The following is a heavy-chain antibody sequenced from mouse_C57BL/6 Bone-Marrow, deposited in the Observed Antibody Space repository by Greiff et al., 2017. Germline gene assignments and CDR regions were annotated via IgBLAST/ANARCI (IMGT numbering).Heavy chain of an antibody. J-gene: IGHJ4*01. CDR2: INPGSGGT. D-gene: IGHD1-1*01. V-gene: IGHV1-54*01. Sequence: QVQLQQSGAELVRPGTSVKVSCKASGYAFTNYLIEWVKQRPGQGLEWIGVINPGSGGTNYNEKFKGKATLTADKYSSTAYMQLSSLTSEDSAVYFCARLPYYYGSTYAMDYWGQGTSVTVSS. CDR3: ARLPYYYGSTYAMDY. CDR1: GYAFTNYL.